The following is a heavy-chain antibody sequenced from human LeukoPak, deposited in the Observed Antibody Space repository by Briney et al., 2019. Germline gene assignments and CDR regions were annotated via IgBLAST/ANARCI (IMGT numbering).Heavy chain of an antibody. CDR2: IKQDGSKK. V-gene: IGHV3-7*04. D-gene: IGHD5-24*01. CDR3: TRVGYIDEGIDY. Sequence: GALELSFVASGIPFNCYWMNLVRQAPGKGLEGVANIKQDGSKKSYVDSVKGRFTISRDNAKNSLYLQMNSLRAEDTAIYYCTRVGYIDEGIDYWGQGTLVTVSS. CDR1: GIPFNCYW. J-gene: IGHJ4*02.